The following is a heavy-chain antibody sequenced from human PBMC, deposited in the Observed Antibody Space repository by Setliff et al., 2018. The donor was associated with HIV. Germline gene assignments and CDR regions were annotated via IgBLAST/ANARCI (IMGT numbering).Heavy chain of an antibody. V-gene: IGHV3-21*01. Sequence: GGSLRLSCAGSGFTFTDYIMHWVRQVPGKGLVWVSRINSSDYMYYADSVKGRFTISRDNAKNSLYLQMSSLRAEDTAVYYCAREMGSTHQAFDIWGQGTMVTVSS. CDR1: GFTFTDYI. CDR2: INSSDYM. CDR3: AREMGSTHQAFDI. D-gene: IGHD2-15*01. J-gene: IGHJ3*02.